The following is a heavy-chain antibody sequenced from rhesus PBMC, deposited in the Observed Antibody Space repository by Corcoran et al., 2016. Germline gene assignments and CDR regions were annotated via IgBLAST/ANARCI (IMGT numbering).Heavy chain of an antibody. J-gene: IGHJ4*01. Sequence: QVQLQESGPGLVKPSETLSLTCAVSGGSISGGYGWSWIRPPPGKGLEWIGHIFGSIGSTYYNPSLKSRVTISRDTSKTQFSLKLSSVTAADTAVYYCARQRTAAAGHDYWGQGVLVTVSS. V-gene: IGHV4S7*01. CDR1: GGSISGGYG. CDR2: IFGSIGST. D-gene: IGHD6-25*01. CDR3: ARQRTAAAGHDY.